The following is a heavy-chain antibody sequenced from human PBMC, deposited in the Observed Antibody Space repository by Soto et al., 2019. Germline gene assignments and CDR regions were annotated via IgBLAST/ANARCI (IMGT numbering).Heavy chain of an antibody. CDR3: AREIEYRGGDS. J-gene: IGHJ4*02. Sequence: PSETMSLTCAVSGYSISSGYYWGWIRPPPGKGREWIGTIYHSGSTYYNPSLKSRVTISQDTSNNHFSLKLSSVTAADTAVSYCAREIEYRGGDSWGQGTRVTVSS. CDR2: IYHSGST. D-gene: IGHD3-10*01. CDR1: GYSISSGYY. V-gene: IGHV4-38-2*02.